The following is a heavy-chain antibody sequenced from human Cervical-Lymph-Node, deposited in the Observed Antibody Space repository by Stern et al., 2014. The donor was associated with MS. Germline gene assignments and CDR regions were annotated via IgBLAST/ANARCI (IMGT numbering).Heavy chain of an antibody. CDR2: IYYSGST. Sequence: QLQLQESGPGLVKPSETLSLTCTVSGGSISSYYWSWVRQTPGQGLEWIGNIYYSGSTNSHPSLPTRVTISVDTSKNHIHPNVSPVTAADTAVYFCARGYSSTWYWFDSWGQGTQVTVSS. J-gene: IGHJ5*01. V-gene: IGHV4-59*01. D-gene: IGHD6-13*01. CDR3: ARGYSSTWYWFDS. CDR1: GGSISSYY.